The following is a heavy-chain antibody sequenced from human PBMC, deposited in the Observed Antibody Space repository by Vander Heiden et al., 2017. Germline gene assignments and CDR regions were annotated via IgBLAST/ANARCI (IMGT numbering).Heavy chain of an antibody. Sequence: VSCKVSGYTLTELSMHWVRQAPGKGLEWMGGFDPEDGETIYAQKFQGRVTMTEDTSTDTAYMELSSLRSEDTAVYYCATVGRKDIVVVPAADFDYWGQGTLVTVSS. CDR2: FDPEDGET. V-gene: IGHV1-24*01. J-gene: IGHJ4*02. D-gene: IGHD2-2*01. CDR1: GYTLTELS. CDR3: ATVGRKDIVVVPAADFDY.